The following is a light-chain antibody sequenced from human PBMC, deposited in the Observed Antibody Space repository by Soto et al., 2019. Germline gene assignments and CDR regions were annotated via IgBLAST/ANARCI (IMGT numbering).Light chain of an antibody. V-gene: IGLV1-47*02. CDR2: SNN. J-gene: IGLJ2*01. Sequence: QSVLTQPPSASGAPGQRVTISCSGSSSNFGGSYVYWFQQLPGTAPKVLIYSNNQRPSGVPDRFSGSKSGTSASLAISGLRSEDEADYYCATWDDSLDGPVVFGGGTKLTDL. CDR1: SSNFGGSY. CDR3: ATWDDSLDGPVV.